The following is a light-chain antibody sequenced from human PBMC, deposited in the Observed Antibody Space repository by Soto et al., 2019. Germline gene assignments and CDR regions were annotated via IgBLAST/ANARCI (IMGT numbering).Light chain of an antibody. Sequence: DIVMTQSPDSLAVSLGERATINCKSSQSVLYSSNNKNYLAWYQQRPGQPPKLLIYWASTWESGVPDRFSGSGSGTDFTLTITSLQAEDVAVYYCQQYESTPPTFGQGTKLEIK. CDR1: QSVLYSSNNKNY. J-gene: IGKJ2*01. CDR3: QQYESTPPT. CDR2: WAS. V-gene: IGKV4-1*01.